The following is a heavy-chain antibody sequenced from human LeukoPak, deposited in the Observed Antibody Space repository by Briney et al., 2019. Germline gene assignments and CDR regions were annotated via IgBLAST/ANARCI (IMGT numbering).Heavy chain of an antibody. J-gene: IGHJ4*02. CDR1: GGTLSDYA. D-gene: IGHD3-16*02. V-gene: IGHV1-69*04. Sequence: SVKVSCKASGGTLSDYAISWARQAPGQGLEWMGRIIPAPGRANYAQKFQDRVTITADTSTSTASMELSSLRLDDTAVYYCVTYDYVWGSERYFFDYWGQGTLVTVSS. CDR2: IIPAPGRA. CDR3: VTYDYVWGSERYFFDY.